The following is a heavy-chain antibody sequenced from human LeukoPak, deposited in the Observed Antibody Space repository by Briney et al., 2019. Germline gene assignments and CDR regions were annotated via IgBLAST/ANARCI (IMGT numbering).Heavy chain of an antibody. CDR3: ARVDYGGGGIDF. CDR1: GFTFSSYS. CDR2: ISSSSSTI. J-gene: IGHJ4*02. D-gene: IGHD4-23*01. Sequence: GGSLRLSCAASGFTFSSYSMNWVRQAPGKGLEWVSYISSSSSTIYYADSVKGRFTISRDNAKNSLYLQMNSLRDEGTAVYYCARVDYGGGGIDFWGQGTLVTVSS. V-gene: IGHV3-48*02.